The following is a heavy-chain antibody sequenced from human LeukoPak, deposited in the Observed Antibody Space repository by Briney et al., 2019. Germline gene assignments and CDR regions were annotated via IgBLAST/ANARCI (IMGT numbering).Heavy chain of an antibody. CDR3: AKRGVVIRVILVGFHKEAYYFDS. V-gene: IGHV3-23*01. CDR1: GITLSNYG. J-gene: IGHJ4*02. Sequence: GGSLRLSCAVSGITLSNYGMSWVRQAPGKGLEWVAGISDSGGRTNYADSVKGRFTISRDNPRNTLYLQMNSLRAEDTAVYFCAKRGVVIRVILVGFHKEAYYFDSWAREPWSPSPQ. D-gene: IGHD3-22*01. CDR2: ISDSGGRT.